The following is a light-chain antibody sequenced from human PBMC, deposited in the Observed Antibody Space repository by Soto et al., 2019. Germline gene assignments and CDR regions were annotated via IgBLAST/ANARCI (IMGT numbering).Light chain of an antibody. CDR2: GAS. J-gene: IGKJ1*01. Sequence: IVMTQSPATLSVSPGERATLSCRASQSVSRDLAWYQQKPGQAPRLLIYGASNRATDIPARFSGSGSGTDFTLTISSLEPEDFVVYYCQQRSYWPLTFGQGTKVDIK. V-gene: IGKV3-11*01. CDR1: QSVSRD. CDR3: QQRSYWPLT.